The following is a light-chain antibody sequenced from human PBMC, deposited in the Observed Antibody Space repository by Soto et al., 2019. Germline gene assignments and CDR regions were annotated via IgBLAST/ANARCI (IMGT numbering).Light chain of an antibody. CDR1: SSNIGSNY. V-gene: IGLV1-47*01. CDR3: AAWDDSLSGYV. CDR2: KNN. Sequence: QSVLTQPPSASGTPGQRVTISCSGSSSNIGSNYVYWYQELPGTAPQLLIYKNNQRPSGVPDRFTGSKSGTSASLAISGLPSEDEADYYCAAWDDSLSGYVFGTGTKVTVL. J-gene: IGLJ1*01.